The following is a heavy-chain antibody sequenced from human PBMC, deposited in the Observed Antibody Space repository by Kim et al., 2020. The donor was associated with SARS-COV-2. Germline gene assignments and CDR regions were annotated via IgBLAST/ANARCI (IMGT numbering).Heavy chain of an antibody. V-gene: IGHV4-31*02. D-gene: IGHD3-10*01. CDR3: GRADTSGSFFDY. J-gene: IGHJ4*02. Sequence: FHNPPLESRVTIAIDTSKNQFSLNLSAVTAADTAVYYCGRADTSGSFFDYWGQGTLVTVSS.